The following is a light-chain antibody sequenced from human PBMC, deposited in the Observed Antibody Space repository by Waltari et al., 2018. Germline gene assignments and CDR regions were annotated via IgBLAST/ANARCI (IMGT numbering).Light chain of an antibody. Sequence: SYELIQPPSVSVSPGQTGRITCSGQTLGDKFVCWYQQKPGQSPVLVIHQDSKRPSGIPERFSGSNSGNTATLTISGTQAMDEADYYCQAWDSSPQFGGGTKLTVL. CDR2: QDS. CDR1: TLGDKF. J-gene: IGLJ3*02. V-gene: IGLV3-1*01. CDR3: QAWDSSPQ.